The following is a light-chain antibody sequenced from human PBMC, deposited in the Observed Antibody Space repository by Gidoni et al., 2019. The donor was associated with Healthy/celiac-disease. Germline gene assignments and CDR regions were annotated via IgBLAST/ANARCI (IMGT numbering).Light chain of an antibody. CDR2: KAS. CDR3: QQYNSYWT. J-gene: IGKJ1*01. Sequence: IQMTHSPSTLSASVGDRVTITCRASQSISSWLAWDQQKPGKAPKLLIYKASSLESGVPSRVSGSGSGTEFTLTISSLQPDDFATYYCQQYNSYWTFGQGTKVEIK. V-gene: IGKV1-5*03. CDR1: QSISSW.